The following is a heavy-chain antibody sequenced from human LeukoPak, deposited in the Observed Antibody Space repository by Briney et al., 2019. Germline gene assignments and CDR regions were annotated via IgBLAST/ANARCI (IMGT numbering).Heavy chain of an antibody. CDR1: GGTFSSYA. J-gene: IGHJ4*02. V-gene: IGHV1-69*04. CDR2: IIPILGIA. D-gene: IGHD3-10*01. Sequence: GASVKVSCKASGGTFSSYAISWVRQAPGQGLEWMGRIIPILGIANYAQKFQGRVTITADKSTSTAYMELRSLRSDDTAVYYCARVQQGLLWFGELLSGDYWGQGTLVTVSS. CDR3: ARVQQGLLWFGELLSGDY.